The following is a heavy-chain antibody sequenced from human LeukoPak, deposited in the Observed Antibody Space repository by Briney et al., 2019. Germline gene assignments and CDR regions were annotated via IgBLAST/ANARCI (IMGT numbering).Heavy chain of an antibody. CDR3: AKVSGYSYGHGFDY. CDR1: GFTFSTYN. J-gene: IGHJ4*02. Sequence: GRSLRLSCAASGFTFSTYNMHWVRQAPGKGLEWVALMLSDESNKYHADSVKGRFTISRDNSKNALFLQMNSLRDEDTAVYYCAKVSGYSYGHGFDYWGQGTLVSVSS. V-gene: IGHV3-33*06. CDR2: MLSDESNK. D-gene: IGHD5-18*01.